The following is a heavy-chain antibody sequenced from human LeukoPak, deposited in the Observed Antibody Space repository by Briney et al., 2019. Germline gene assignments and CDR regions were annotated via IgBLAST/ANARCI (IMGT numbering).Heavy chain of an antibody. CDR1: SGSISSYY. CDR3: ARGRTYGSGSYSANWFDP. Sequence: SETLSLTCTVSSGSISSYYWSWIRQPPGKGLEWIGYMYSSGSANYNPSLKSRVTMSVDTSKNQFSLKLGSVAAADTAVYYCARGRTYGSGSYSANWFDPWGQGTLVTVSS. CDR2: MYSSGSA. J-gene: IGHJ5*02. V-gene: IGHV4-59*01. D-gene: IGHD3-10*01.